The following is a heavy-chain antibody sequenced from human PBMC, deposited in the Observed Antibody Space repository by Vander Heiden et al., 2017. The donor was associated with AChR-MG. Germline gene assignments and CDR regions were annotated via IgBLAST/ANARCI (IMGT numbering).Heavy chain of an antibody. CDR1: AFRFSDYW. V-gene: IGHV3-74*03. J-gene: IGHJ6*02. Sequence: EAQLEESGGGLVQPGGSLRLSCAASAFRFSDYWMHWVRQAPGKGLEWVSRIDSGGSGTTYADSVKGRFSISRDNAKNMLFLQMNNVRGDDTAVYYCTTSLNAGTYYDYGMDVWGQGTTVTVSS. D-gene: IGHD1-1*01. CDR3: TTSLNAGTYYDYGMDV. CDR2: IDSGGSGT.